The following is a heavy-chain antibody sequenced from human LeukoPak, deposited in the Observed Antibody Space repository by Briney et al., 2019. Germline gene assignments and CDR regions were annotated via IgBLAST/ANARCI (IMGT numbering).Heavy chain of an antibody. J-gene: IGHJ4*02. CDR3: AREPGSSVFDY. V-gene: IGHV3-53*01. D-gene: IGHD2-2*01. CDR2: IYSGGST. CDR1: GFTFSSYL. Sequence: GGSLRLSCAASGFTFSSYLMTWVRQAPGKGLEWVSVIYSGGSTYYADSVKGRFTISRDNSKNTLYLQMNSLRAEDTAVYYCAREPGSSVFDYWGQGPRVTVSS.